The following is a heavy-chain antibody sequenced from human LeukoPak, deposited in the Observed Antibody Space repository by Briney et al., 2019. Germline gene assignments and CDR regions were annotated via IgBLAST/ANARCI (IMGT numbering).Heavy chain of an antibody. Sequence: SETLSLTCTVSGGSISSSNYYWGWIRQPPGKGLEWIGSGYYRGKTYYNPSHNSRVTISVDTSKNQFSLKLTSVTAADTAMYYCGRIKAVANWLDPWGQGTLVTVSS. CDR3: GRIKAVANWLDP. CDR2: GYYRGKT. J-gene: IGHJ5*02. V-gene: IGHV4-39*07. D-gene: IGHD6-19*01. CDR1: GGSISSSNYY.